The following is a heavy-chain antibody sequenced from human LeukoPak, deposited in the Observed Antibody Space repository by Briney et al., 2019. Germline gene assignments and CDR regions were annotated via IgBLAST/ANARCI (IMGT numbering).Heavy chain of an antibody. J-gene: IGHJ4*02. CDR1: RFSFSNYW. D-gene: IGHD3-10*01. CDR2: VKSDGSNP. V-gene: IGHV3-74*01. Sequence: QPGGSLRLSCAASRFSFSNYWMHWVRQAPGKGLVRVSRVKSDGSNPSYADSVKGRFTISRDNAENMLYLQMNTLGAEDTAVYYCARDIVSGSGSLDYWGQGTLVTVSS. CDR3: ARDIVSGSGSLDY.